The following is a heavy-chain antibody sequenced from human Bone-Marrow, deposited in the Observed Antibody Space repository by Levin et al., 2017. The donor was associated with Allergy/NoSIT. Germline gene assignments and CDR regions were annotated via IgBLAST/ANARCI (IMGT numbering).Heavy chain of an antibody. Sequence: GGSLRLSCKASGYTFTSYAMNWVRQAPGQGLEWMGWINTNTGNPTYAQGFTGRFVFSLDTSVSTAYLQISSLKAEDTAVYYCARVSRQLLTYRQDKYYDFWSGYYLNYWGQGTLVTVSS. D-gene: IGHD3-3*01. J-gene: IGHJ4*02. CDR3: ARVSRQLLTYRQDKYYDFWSGYYLNY. CDR1: GYTFTSYA. CDR2: INTNTGNP. V-gene: IGHV7-4-1*02.